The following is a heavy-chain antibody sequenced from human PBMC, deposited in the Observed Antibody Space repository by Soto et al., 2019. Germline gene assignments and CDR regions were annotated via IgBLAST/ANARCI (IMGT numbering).Heavy chain of an antibody. V-gene: IGHV3-33*01. CDR2: IWYDGSNK. D-gene: IGHD5-18*01. Sequence: AGGSLRLSCATSGFTFSSYGMHWVRQAPGKGLEWVAVIWYDGSNKYYADSVKGRFTISRDNSKNTLYLQMNSLRAEDTAVYYCARVGSWIQLWSSWFDPWGQGTLVTVSS. CDR1: GFTFSSYG. J-gene: IGHJ5*02. CDR3: ARVGSWIQLWSSWFDP.